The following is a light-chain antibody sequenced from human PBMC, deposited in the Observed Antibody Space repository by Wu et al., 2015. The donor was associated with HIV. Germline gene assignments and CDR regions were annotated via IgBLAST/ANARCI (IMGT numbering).Light chain of an antibody. CDR1: QSISSN. V-gene: IGKV3-15*01. Sequence: EVVLTQSPASLSLSTGERATLSCRASQSISSNLAWYQQKPGQAPRLLIYGASTRATGIPARFSGSGSGTEFTLTISSLQSEDFAVYYCQQYDNWPPTTFGQGTKVDIK. CDR2: GAS. CDR3: QQYDNWPPTT. J-gene: IGKJ1*01.